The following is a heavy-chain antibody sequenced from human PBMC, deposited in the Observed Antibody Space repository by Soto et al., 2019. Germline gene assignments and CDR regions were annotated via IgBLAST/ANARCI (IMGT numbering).Heavy chain of an antibody. D-gene: IGHD2-2*01. CDR1: GFTFSDYY. Sequence: QVQLVESGGGLVKPGGSLRLSCAASGFTFSDYYMSWIRQAPGKGQEWVSYISSSGSTIYYADSVKGRFTISRDNAKNSLYLQMNSLRAEDTAVYYCARTGEDCSSTSCYGELDYWGQGTLVTVSS. J-gene: IGHJ4*02. V-gene: IGHV3-11*01. CDR3: ARTGEDCSSTSCYGELDY. CDR2: ISSSGSTI.